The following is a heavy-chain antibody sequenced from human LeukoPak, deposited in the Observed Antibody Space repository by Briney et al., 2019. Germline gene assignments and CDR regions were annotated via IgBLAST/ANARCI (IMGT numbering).Heavy chain of an antibody. CDR3: ARAYSDDSSGSNWSDP. D-gene: IGHD3-22*01. CDR2: MNPNSGNT. Sequence: GASVKVSCKASGYNFNSYDINWVRQAPGQGLEWMGWMNPNSGNTGYAQKFQGRVTMTTDTSISTAYMEMTTLTSEDTAVYYCARAYSDDSSGSNWSDPWGQGTLVTVSS. J-gene: IGHJ5*02. V-gene: IGHV1-8*02. CDR1: GYNFNSYD.